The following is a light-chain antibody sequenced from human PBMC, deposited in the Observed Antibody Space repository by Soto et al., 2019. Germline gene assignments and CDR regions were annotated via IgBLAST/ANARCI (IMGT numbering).Light chain of an antibody. CDR3: QKRSVWPIT. CDR1: QNIGTS. V-gene: IGKV3-11*01. Sequence: EIVLTQPPATLSLSPGESATLSCRAGQNIGTSLVWSQQKPGQSPRLIIYDESHRATGVPARLSGSGSGTDFNLTISGLEPEDFAVYYCQKRSVWPITCGQGTRLEIK. J-gene: IGKJ5*01. CDR2: DES.